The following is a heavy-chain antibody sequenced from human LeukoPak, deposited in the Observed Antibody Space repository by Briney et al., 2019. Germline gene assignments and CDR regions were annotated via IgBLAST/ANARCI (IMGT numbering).Heavy chain of an antibody. V-gene: IGHV4-30-2*01. CDR1: GGSISSGGYY. J-gene: IGHJ6*03. D-gene: IGHD2-2*01. CDR3: ARDIFVVPAGGYYYMDV. CDR2: IYHSGST. Sequence: SETLSLTCTVSGGSISSGGYYWSWIRQPPGKGLEWIGYIYHSGSTYYNPSLKSRVTISVDTSKNQFSLKLSSVTAADTAVYYCARDIFVVPAGGYYYMDVWGKGITVTVSS.